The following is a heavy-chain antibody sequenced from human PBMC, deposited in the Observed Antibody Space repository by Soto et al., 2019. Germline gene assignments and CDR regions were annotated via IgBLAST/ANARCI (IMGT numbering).Heavy chain of an antibody. J-gene: IGHJ5*02. V-gene: IGHV4-31*03. D-gene: IGHD5-12*01. CDR2: ICYRGST. CDR1: GVSISSGGYC. CDR3: AREATPGWFDP. Sequence: QVQLQESGPGLVKPSQTLSLTCTVSGVSISSGGYCWSWIRQHPGKGLEWIGHICYRGSTYFNPSLKRRISISVDTSKNPFSLKLSSVTAADTAVYYCAREATPGWFDPWGQGTLVTVSS.